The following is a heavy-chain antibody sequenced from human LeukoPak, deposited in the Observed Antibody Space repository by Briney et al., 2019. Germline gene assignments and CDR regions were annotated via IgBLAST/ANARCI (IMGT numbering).Heavy chain of an antibody. J-gene: IGHJ4*02. CDR3: AGDPSPPSYGAPIFDY. CDR1: GGTFSSYA. CDR2: IIPIFGTA. V-gene: IGHV1-69*05. D-gene: IGHD5-18*01. Sequence: SVKVSCKASGGTFSSYAISWVRQAPGQGLEWMGGIIPIFGTANYAQKFQGRVTITTDESTSTAYMELSSLRSEDTAVYYCAGDPSPPSYGAPIFDYWGQGTLVTVSS.